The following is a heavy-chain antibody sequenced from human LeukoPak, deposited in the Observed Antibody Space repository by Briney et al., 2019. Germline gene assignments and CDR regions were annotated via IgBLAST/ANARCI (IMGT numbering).Heavy chain of an antibody. D-gene: IGHD6-25*01. CDR1: GGSISSYY. Sequence: SETLSLTCSVSGGSISSYYWTWIRQPPGKGLEWIGYIYYSGSTNYNPSLKSRVTISVDTSKNQFSLKLTSVTAADTAVYYCARTAAGYMDVWGKGTTVTVSS. J-gene: IGHJ6*03. CDR2: IYYSGST. CDR3: ARTAAGYMDV. V-gene: IGHV4-59*01.